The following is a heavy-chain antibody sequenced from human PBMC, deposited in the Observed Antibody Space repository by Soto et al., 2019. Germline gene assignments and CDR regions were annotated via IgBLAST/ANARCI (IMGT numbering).Heavy chain of an antibody. V-gene: IGHV1-3*01. CDR1: GYTFSSYA. J-gene: IGHJ5*02. CDR2: INAGSGNT. Sequence: QVHLVQSGAEVKEPGASVKVSCKASGYTFSSYAVHWVRQAPGQRLEWMGWINAGSGNTKYSQKFQGRLTISRDTFATTSYMELSSLRSEDTAVYYCARMETGRVVTRPNWFDPWGQGTLVTVSS. CDR3: ARMETGRVVTRPNWFDP. D-gene: IGHD2-21*02.